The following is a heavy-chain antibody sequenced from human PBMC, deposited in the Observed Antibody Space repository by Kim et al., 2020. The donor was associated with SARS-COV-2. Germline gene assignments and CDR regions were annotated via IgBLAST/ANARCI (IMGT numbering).Heavy chain of an antibody. CDR3: AASRPLGYYDSSYDY. J-gene: IGHJ4*02. D-gene: IGHD3-22*01. CDR1: GFTFTSSA. Sequence: SVKVSCKASGFTFTSSAVQWVRQARGQRLEWIGWIVVGSGNTNYAQKFQERVTITRDMSTSTAYMELSSLRSEDTAVYYCAASRPLGYYDSSYDYWGQGTLVTVSS. CDR2: IVVGSGNT. V-gene: IGHV1-58*01.